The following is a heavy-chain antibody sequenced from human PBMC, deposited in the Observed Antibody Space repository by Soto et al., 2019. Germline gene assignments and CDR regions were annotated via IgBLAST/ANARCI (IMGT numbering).Heavy chain of an antibody. V-gene: IGHV3-21*01. D-gene: IGHD2-15*01. CDR1: GFTLSNYA. Sequence: EVQLVESGGGLVQPGGSLRLSCAASGFTLSNYAVNWVRQAPGKGLEWVSYISSDSRYIYHGDSGKGRFTISRDNARNSVYLQMNSLRDEDTAVYYCARMKLVDFFFINVDVYDMDVWGQGTPVTVSS. CDR2: ISSDSRYI. CDR3: ARMKLVDFFFINVDVYDMDV. J-gene: IGHJ6*02.